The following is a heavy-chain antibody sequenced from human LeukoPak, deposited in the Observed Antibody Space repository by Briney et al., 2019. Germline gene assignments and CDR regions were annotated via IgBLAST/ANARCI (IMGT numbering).Heavy chain of an antibody. CDR2: ISAYNGNT. Sequence: GASVKVSCKASGYTFTSYGISWVRQAPGQGLEWMGWISAYNGNTNYAQKFQGRVTMTRDTPINTAYMELSWLRSDDTAVYYCATFDSTTHKADDAFDFWGQGAMVTVSS. CDR3: ATFDSTTHKADDAFDF. CDR1: GYTFTSYG. D-gene: IGHD2/OR15-2a*01. V-gene: IGHV1-18*01. J-gene: IGHJ3*01.